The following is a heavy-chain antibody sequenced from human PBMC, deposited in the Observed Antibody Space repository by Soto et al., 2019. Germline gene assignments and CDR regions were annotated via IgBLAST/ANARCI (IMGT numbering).Heavy chain of an antibody. Sequence: VQLVESGGGLVQPGRSLRLSCAASGFTFDDYAMHWVRQAPGKGLEWVSGISWNSGSIGYADSVKGRFTISRDNAKNSLYLQMNSLRAEDTALYYCAKGRVVARNNWFDAWGQGTLVTVSS. CDR1: GFTFDDYA. V-gene: IGHV3-9*01. D-gene: IGHD2-15*01. CDR2: ISWNSGSI. J-gene: IGHJ5*02. CDR3: AKGRVVARNNWFDA.